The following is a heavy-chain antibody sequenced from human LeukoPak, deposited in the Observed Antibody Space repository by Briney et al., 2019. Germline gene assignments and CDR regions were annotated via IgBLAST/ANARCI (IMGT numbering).Heavy chain of an antibody. CDR1: GFTFSSYD. J-gene: IGHJ4*02. Sequence: GGSLRLSCAASGFTFSSYDMHWVRQATGKGLEWVSAIGTAGDTYYLGSVKGRFTISRENAKNSLYLQMNSLRAGDTAVYYCARGLGSGWYDYWGQGTLVTVSS. CDR3: ARGLGSGWYDY. D-gene: IGHD6-19*01. CDR2: IGTAGDT. V-gene: IGHV3-13*01.